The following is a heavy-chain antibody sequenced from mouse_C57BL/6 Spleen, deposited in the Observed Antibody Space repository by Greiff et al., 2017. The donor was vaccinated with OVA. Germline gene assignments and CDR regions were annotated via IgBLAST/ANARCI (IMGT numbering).Heavy chain of an antibody. CDR2: IYPGDGDT. J-gene: IGHJ2*01. V-gene: IGHV1-82*01. D-gene: IGHD4-1*01. CDR1: GYAFSSSW. Sequence: QVQLKQSGPELVKPGASVKISCKASGYAFSSSWMNWVKQRPGKGLEWIGRIYPGDGDTNYNGKFKGKATMTADKSSSTAYMQLSRLASEDADVCFSAGLTGTDDDWGQGTTLTVSS. CDR3: AGLTGTDDD.